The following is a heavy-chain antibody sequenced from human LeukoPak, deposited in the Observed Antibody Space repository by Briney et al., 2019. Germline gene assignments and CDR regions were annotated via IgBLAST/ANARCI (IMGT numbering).Heavy chain of an antibody. D-gene: IGHD2-15*01. CDR3: ATRGYCSGGSCPGVDS. V-gene: IGHV3-53*01. CDR2: IYSGGST. Sequence: PGGSLRLSCAASGFTASSNYMSWVRQAPGKGLEWVSVIYSGGSTYYADSVKGRFTVSRDNSKNTLYLQMNSLRAEDTAVYYCATRGYCSGGSCPGVDSWGQGTLVTVSS. J-gene: IGHJ4*02. CDR1: GFTASSNY.